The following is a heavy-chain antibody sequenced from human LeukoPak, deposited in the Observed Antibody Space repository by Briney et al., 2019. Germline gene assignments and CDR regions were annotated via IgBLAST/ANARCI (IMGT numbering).Heavy chain of an antibody. V-gene: IGHV3-21*01. Sequence: GGSLRLSCAASGFTFSSYSMNWVRQAPGKGLEWVSSISSSSSYIYYADSVKGRFTISRDNAKNSLYLQMNSLRAEDTAVYYCARDHRPYYYYMDVWGKGTTVTVSS. CDR3: ARDHRPYYYYMDV. CDR1: GFTFSSYS. J-gene: IGHJ6*03. CDR2: ISSSSSYI.